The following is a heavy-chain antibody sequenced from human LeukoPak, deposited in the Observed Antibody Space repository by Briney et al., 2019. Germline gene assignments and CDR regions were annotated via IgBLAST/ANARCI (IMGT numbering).Heavy chain of an antibody. D-gene: IGHD6-13*01. Sequence: GGSLRLSCAASGFTFTNYAMGWARQAPTKGLEWVSAFSGSGDYTDYADSVKGRFTISRDNSKNTLYLQMNSLRAEDTAIYYCAKRSSSLSGHFDYWGHGTLVTVSA. CDR3: AKRSSSLSGHFDY. V-gene: IGHV3-23*01. CDR1: GFTFTNYA. J-gene: IGHJ4*03. CDR2: FSGSGDYT.